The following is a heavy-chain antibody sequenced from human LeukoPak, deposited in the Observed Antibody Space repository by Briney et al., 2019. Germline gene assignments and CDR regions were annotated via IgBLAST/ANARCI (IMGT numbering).Heavy chain of an antibody. D-gene: IGHD1-26*01. CDR1: GFTFGNYA. V-gene: IGHV3-30-3*01. CDR3: ARDAQSGAFSDFDY. J-gene: IGHJ4*02. Sequence: GGSLRLSCEASGFTFGNYAIHWVRQVPGEGLEWVAIITHNGGTQYYADSVKGRFTISRDNSQSTVFLRMSSLRPEDTAVYYCARDAQSGAFSDFDYWGQGTLVTVSS. CDR2: ITHNGGTQ.